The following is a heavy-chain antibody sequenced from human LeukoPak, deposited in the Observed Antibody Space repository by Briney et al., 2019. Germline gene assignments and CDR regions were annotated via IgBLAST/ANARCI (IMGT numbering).Heavy chain of an antibody. CDR2: IDYSDSYI. Sequence: KPGGSLRLSCAASGFTFSSYSMNWVRQAPGEGLEWVSSIDYSDSYIFYADSVKGRFTISRDNARNSLYLQMNSLRAEDTAVYYCARVIPCTHDVCSYYFDFWGQGTLVTVSS. CDR3: ARVIPCTHDVCSYYFDF. CDR1: GFTFSSYS. V-gene: IGHV3-21*01. D-gene: IGHD2-8*01. J-gene: IGHJ4*02.